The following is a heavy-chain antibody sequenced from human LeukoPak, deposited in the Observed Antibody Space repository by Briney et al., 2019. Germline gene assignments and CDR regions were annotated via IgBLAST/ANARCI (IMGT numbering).Heavy chain of an antibody. Sequence: SETLSLTCAVFGGSFDGYYWSWIRQPPGKGLEWIGEITYDGSTNYNPSLKSRVTISVDTSKIQFSLNLSSVTAADTAIYYCARGLASGYPPIPFDYWGQGTQVTFSS. CDR2: ITYDGST. D-gene: IGHD3-3*01. V-gene: IGHV4-34*01. J-gene: IGHJ4*02. CDR3: ARGLASGYPPIPFDY. CDR1: GGSFDGYY.